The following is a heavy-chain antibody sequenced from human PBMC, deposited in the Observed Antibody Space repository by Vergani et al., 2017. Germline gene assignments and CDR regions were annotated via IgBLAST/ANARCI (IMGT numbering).Heavy chain of an antibody. D-gene: IGHD4-23*01. CDR3: ARVSPGDNGGWEPFDY. V-gene: IGHV1-69*02. CDR2: IIPIIRLA. Sequence: QVHREQSGTEVKKPGSSVKVSCKVSGDIFNNYIVTGVRQAPGQGLEWMGRIIPIIRLATSAQKFQNRVKITGDTSTKTVYMEINNLRSEDTAVYYCARVSPGDNGGWEPFDYLGQGTLVTVSS. CDR1: GDIFNNYI. J-gene: IGHJ4*02.